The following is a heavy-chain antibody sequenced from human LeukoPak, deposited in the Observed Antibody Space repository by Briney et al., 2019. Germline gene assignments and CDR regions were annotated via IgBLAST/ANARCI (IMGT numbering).Heavy chain of an antibody. Sequence: SVKVSCKASGYTFTGYYMHWVRQAPGQGLEWMGRIIPILGIANYAQKFQGRVTITADKSTSTAYMELSSLRSEDTAVYYCARGNPYGMDVWGQGTTVTVSS. J-gene: IGHJ6*02. CDR3: ARGNPYGMDV. CDR1: GYTFTGYY. V-gene: IGHV1-69*04. CDR2: IIPILGIA. D-gene: IGHD1-14*01.